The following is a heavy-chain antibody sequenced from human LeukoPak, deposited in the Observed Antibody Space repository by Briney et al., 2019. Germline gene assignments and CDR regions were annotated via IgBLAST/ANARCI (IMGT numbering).Heavy chain of an antibody. CDR3: ARAKYYYDSSGYSGAFDI. J-gene: IGHJ3*02. Sequence: VASVKVSCKDSAGTFSSYAIIWVRHAPGPGLQWLGGIIPIFGTATYAQKFQGRVTITADESTSTAYMELSSLRSEDTAVYYCARAKYYYDSSGYSGAFDIWGQGTMVTVSS. CDR2: IIPIFGTA. CDR1: AGTFSSYA. V-gene: IGHV1-69*01. D-gene: IGHD3-22*01.